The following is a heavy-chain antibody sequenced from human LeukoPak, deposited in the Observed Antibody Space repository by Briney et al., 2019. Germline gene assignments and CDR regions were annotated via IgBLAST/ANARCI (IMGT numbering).Heavy chain of an antibody. Sequence: PGGSLRLSCAASGFTFDDYAMHWVRPAPGKGLEWVSGISWNSGSIGYADSVKGRFTISRDNAKNSLYLQMNSLRAEDTALYYCAKDNYYDSSGYWGDAFDIWGQGTMVTVSS. CDR2: ISWNSGSI. D-gene: IGHD3-22*01. CDR1: GFTFDDYA. CDR3: AKDNYYDSSGYWGDAFDI. J-gene: IGHJ3*02. V-gene: IGHV3-9*01.